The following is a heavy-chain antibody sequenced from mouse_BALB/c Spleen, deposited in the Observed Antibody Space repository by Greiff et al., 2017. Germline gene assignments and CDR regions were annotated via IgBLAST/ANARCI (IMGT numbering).Heavy chain of an antibody. CDR1: GFSLSRYS. D-gene: IGHD1-1*01. Sequence: VKLVESGPGLVAPSQSLSITCTVSGFSLSRYSVHWVRQPPGKGLEWLGMIWGGGSTDYNSALKSRLSISKDNSKSQVFLKMNSLQTDDTAMYYCASIYYYGSSYAMDYWGQGTSVTVSS. CDR3: ASIYYYGSSYAMDY. V-gene: IGHV2-6-4*01. J-gene: IGHJ4*01. CDR2: IWGGGST.